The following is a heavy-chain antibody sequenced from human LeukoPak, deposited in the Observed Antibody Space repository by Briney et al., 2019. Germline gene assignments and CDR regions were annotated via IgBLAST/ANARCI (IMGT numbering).Heavy chain of an antibody. D-gene: IGHD3-3*01. CDR2: VRSKAYDRTT. CDR3: TRGDFWSGYWADYYYYYMDV. J-gene: IGHJ6*03. CDR1: GFTLGDHA. Sequence: GGSLRLSCTAAGFTLGDHAMSWVRQAPGEGLEWVGFVRSKAYDRTTEYAASVKGRFTISRDDSKIIAYLQMNSLKTEDTAVYYCTRGDFWSGYWADYYYYYMDVGGKGTTVTV. V-gene: IGHV3-49*04.